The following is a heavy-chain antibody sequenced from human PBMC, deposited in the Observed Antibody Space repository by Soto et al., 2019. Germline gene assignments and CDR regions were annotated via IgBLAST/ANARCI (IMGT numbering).Heavy chain of an antibody. CDR2: INHSGST. V-gene: IGHV4-34*01. CDR3: ASAERERNRDFDWLLPFDY. Sequence: PSETLSLTCAVYGGSFSGYYWSWIRQPPGKGLEWIGEINHSGSTNYNPSLKSRVTISVDTSKNQFSLKLSSVTAADTAVYYCASAERERNRDFDWLLPFDYWGQGTLVTVSS. J-gene: IGHJ4*02. CDR1: GGSFSGYY. D-gene: IGHD3-9*01.